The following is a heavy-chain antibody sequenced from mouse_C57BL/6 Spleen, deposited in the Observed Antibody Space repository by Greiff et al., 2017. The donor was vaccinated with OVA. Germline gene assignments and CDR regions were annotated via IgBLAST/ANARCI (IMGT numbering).Heavy chain of an antibody. CDR1: GYTFTDYY. Sequence: LQESGAELVRPGASVKLSCKASGYTFTDYYINWVKQRPGQGLEWIARIYPGSGNTYYNEKFKGKATLTAEKSSSTAYMQLSSLTSEDSAVYFCARRTTVVEGYFDVWGTGTTVTVSS. V-gene: IGHV1-76*01. J-gene: IGHJ1*03. D-gene: IGHD1-1*01. CDR2: IYPGSGNT. CDR3: ARRTTVVEGYFDV.